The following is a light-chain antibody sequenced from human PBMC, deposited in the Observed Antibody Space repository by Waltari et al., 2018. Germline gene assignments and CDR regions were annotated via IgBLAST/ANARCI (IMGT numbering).Light chain of an antibody. CDR2: DVS. J-gene: IGLJ2*01. Sequence: QSALTQPASVSGSPGQSITLSCTGTSSDVGTYNYVSWYQQFPGKAPKLVIYDVSDRPSGIATRFSGSKSGNTASLTISGLQAEDEAVYYCSSYLSRSTHERIFGGGTKLTVL. CDR3: SSYLSRSTHERI. V-gene: IGLV2-14*03. CDR1: SSDVGTYNY.